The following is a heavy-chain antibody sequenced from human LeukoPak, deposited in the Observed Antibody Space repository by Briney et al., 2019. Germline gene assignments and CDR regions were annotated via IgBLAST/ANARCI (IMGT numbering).Heavy chain of an antibody. CDR3: AREQEDDAYYYDSSGYLPDY. D-gene: IGHD3-22*01. CDR2: FDPEDGET. Sequence: ASVEVSCKVSGYTLTELSMHWVRQAPGKGLEWMGGFDPEDGETIYAQKFQGRVTMTEDTSTDTAYMELSSLRSEDTAVYYCAREQEDDAYYYDSSGYLPDYWGQGTLVTVSS. V-gene: IGHV1-24*01. CDR1: GYTLTELS. J-gene: IGHJ4*02.